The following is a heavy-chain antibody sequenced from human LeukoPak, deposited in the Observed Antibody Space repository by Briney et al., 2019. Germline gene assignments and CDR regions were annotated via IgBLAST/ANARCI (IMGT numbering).Heavy chain of an antibody. CDR1: GYIFISYW. CDR3: AKHAILGATSWFDP. J-gene: IGHJ5*02. D-gene: IGHD1-26*01. Sequence: PGESLKISCKGSGYIFISYWIAWVRQVPGKGLEWMGNIYPGDSGVRYNPAFQGQVTLSADKSSNTAYLQWSSLKASDTGIYYCAKHAILGATSWFDPWGQGTLVTVSS. CDR2: IYPGDSGV. V-gene: IGHV5-51*01.